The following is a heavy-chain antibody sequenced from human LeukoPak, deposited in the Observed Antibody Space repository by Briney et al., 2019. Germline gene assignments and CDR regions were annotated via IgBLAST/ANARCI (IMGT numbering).Heavy chain of an antibody. CDR2: ISYDGSNK. CDR3: AKNLEQWLLVNWFDP. D-gene: IGHD6-19*01. V-gene: IGHV3-30*18. CDR1: GFTFSSYG. Sequence: PGGSLRLSCEASGFTFSSYGMHWVRQAPGKGLEWVAVISYDGSNKYYADSVKGRFTISRDNSKNTLYLQMNSLRAEDTAVYYCAKNLEQWLLVNWFDPWGQGTLVTVSS. J-gene: IGHJ5*02.